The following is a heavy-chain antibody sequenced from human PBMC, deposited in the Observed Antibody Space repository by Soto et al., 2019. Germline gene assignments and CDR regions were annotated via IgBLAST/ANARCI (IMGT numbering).Heavy chain of an antibody. J-gene: IGHJ4*02. CDR3: ARVIREFGSGSYYIDY. CDR2: ISYDGSNK. V-gene: IGHV3-30*03. CDR1: GFTFSSYG. D-gene: IGHD3-10*01. Sequence: PGGSLRLSCAASGFTFSSYGMHWVRQAPGKGLEWVAVISYDGSNKYYADSVKGRFTISRDNSKNTLYLQMNSLRAEDTAVYYCARVIREFGSGSYYIDYWGQGTLVTVSS.